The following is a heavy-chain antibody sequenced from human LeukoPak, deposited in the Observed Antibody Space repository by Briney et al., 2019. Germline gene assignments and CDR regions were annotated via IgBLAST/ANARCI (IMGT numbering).Heavy chain of an antibody. CDR3: AKVGYPDSTRYFDL. D-gene: IGHD6-25*01. J-gene: IGHJ2*01. CDR2: ISGSGGST. V-gene: IGHV3-23*01. Sequence: GGSLRLSCAASGFTFSSYAMSWVRQAPGKRLEWVSAISGSGGSTYYADSVKGRFTISRDNSKNTRYLQMNSLRAADTAVYYCAKVGYPDSTRYFDLWGRGTLVTVSS. CDR1: GFTFSSYA.